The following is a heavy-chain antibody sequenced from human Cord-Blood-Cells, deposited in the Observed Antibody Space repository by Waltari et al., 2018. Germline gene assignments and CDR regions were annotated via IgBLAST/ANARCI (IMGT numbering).Heavy chain of an antibody. CDR3: AREDYYGSGSYYRYSWFDP. CDR1: GGTFSSYA. J-gene: IGHJ5*02. CDR2: ITPILGTA. D-gene: IGHD3-10*01. Sequence: QVQLVQSGAEVKKPGSSVKVSCKASGGTFSSYAISCVRQAPGQGLEWMGGITPILGTANYAQKFQVRVTMTADESTSTAYMELSSLRSEDTAVYYCAREDYYGSGSYYRYSWFDPWGQGTLVTVSS. V-gene: IGHV1-69*01.